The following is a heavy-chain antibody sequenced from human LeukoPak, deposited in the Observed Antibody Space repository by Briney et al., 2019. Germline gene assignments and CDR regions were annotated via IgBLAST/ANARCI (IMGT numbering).Heavy chain of an antibody. D-gene: IGHD6-19*01. CDR1: GFTFSSYA. CDR2: ISGSGGGT. V-gene: IGHV3-23*01. Sequence: GGSLRLSCAASGFTFSSYAMSWVRQAPGKGLEWVSAISGSGGGTYYADSVKGRFTISRDNSKNTLYLQMNSLRAEDTAVYYCAKTIYAAVAGIAYDAFDIWGQGTMVTVSS. CDR3: AKTIYAAVAGIAYDAFDI. J-gene: IGHJ3*02.